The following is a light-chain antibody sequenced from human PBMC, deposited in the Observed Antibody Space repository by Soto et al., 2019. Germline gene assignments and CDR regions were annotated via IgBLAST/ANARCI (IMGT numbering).Light chain of an antibody. CDR1: ISNIGAHYD. Sequence: QSVLTQPPSVSGAPGQRVTISCTGSISNIGAHYDVHWYQQLPGTAPKLLIYGNSNRPSGVPDRFSGSKSGTSASLAITGLQAEDEADYYCQSYDSSLSGVLFGGGTKVTVL. CDR2: GNS. CDR3: QSYDSSLSGVL. V-gene: IGLV1-40*01. J-gene: IGLJ2*01.